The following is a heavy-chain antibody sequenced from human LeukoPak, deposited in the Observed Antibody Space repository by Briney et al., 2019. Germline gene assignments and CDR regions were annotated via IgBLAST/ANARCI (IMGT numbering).Heavy chain of an antibody. V-gene: IGHV3-7*01. CDR3: APQTMILVL. D-gene: IGHD3-22*01. Sequence: GGSLRLSCVASGFTFSTHWVSWVRQAPGKGLEWVANIKEDGSTTDYVDSVKGRFTISRDNAKNSVFLQMNSLRAEDTAVYYCAPQTMILVLGGQGTLITVSS. J-gene: IGHJ4*02. CDR1: GFTFSTHW. CDR2: IKEDGSTT.